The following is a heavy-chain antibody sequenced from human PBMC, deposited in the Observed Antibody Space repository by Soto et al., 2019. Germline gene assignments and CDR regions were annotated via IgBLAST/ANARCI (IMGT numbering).Heavy chain of an antibody. D-gene: IGHD3-10*01. Sequence: QVQLQESGPGLVKPSQTLSLTCTVSGGSINSGGYYWSWIRQHPGKGLEWIGYIFYSGSPYYNPSLKSRVTISVDMSKNQFSLKLSSVTAADTAVYYCARVGGSGSPFDNWGQGTLVTVSS. CDR3: ARVGGSGSPFDN. V-gene: IGHV4-31*03. CDR1: GGSINSGGYY. J-gene: IGHJ4*02. CDR2: IFYSGSP.